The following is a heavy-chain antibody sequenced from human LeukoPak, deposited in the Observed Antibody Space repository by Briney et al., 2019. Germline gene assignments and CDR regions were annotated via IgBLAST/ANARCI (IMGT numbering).Heavy chain of an antibody. V-gene: IGHV4-59*11. J-gene: IGHJ5*02. CDR3: ARLYDSSGYTNWLDP. CDR2: IYYSGST. D-gene: IGHD3-22*01. Sequence: SEILSLTCTVSGGSISNHYWSWIRQPPGKGLEWIGYIYYSGSTKYNPSLKSRVTISVDTSESQFSLKLSSVTAADTAVYYCARLYDSSGYTNWLDPWGQGTLVTVSS. CDR1: GGSISNHY.